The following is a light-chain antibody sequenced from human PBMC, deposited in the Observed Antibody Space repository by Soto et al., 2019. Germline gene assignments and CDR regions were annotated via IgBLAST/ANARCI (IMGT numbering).Light chain of an antibody. CDR1: QSISTN. Sequence: ETVMTQSPATLSVSPGESATLSCGASQSISTNLAWYQQKPGQAPRLLIYGASTRVTGMPARFSGSGSGTEFTLTISSLQSEDSAVYYCQQYKNWPRTFGQGTKVEIK. CDR2: GAS. CDR3: QQYKNWPRT. J-gene: IGKJ1*01. V-gene: IGKV3-15*01.